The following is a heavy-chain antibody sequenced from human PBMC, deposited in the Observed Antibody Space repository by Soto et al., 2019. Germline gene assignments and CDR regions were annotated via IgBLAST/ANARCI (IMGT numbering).Heavy chain of an antibody. D-gene: IGHD6-13*01. Sequence: GGSLRLSCAASGFNFSDYAMTWVRQAPGKGLEWVAAISGSGDSTFYADSVKGRFTVSRDKSKTTLYLQMNSLRPEDTAVYYCAKGGPYSSSWYWLTSYSGQGTLVTVSS. CDR2: ISGSGDST. V-gene: IGHV3-23*01. CDR1: GFNFSDYA. J-gene: IGHJ4*02. CDR3: AKGGPYSSSWYWLTSY.